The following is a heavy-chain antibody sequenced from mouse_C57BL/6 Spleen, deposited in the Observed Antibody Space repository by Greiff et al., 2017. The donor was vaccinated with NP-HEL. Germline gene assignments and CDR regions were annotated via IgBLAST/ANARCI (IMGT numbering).Heavy chain of an antibody. CDR1: GFTFSSYG. CDR3: ARHRNGSSYFDY. CDR2: ISSGGSYT. J-gene: IGHJ2*01. Sequence: EVMLVESGGDLVKPGGSLKLSCAASGFTFSSYGMSWVRQTPDKRLEWVATISSGGSYTYYPDSVKGRFTISRDNAKNTLYLQMSSLKSEDTAMYYCARHRNGSSYFDYWGQGTTLTVSS. D-gene: IGHD1-1*01. V-gene: IGHV5-6*01.